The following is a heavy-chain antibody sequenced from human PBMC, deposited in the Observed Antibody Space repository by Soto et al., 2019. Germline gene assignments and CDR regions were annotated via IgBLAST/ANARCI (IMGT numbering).Heavy chain of an antibody. CDR2: ISWNSGSI. Sequence: DVQLVESGGGLVQPGRSLRLSCAASGFTFDDYAMHWVRQAPGKGLEWVSGISWNSGSIGYADSVKGRFTISRDNAKNSLYLQINRLRAEDTALYYCAKDGGYYDSSGGGAFDIWGQGTMVTVSS. D-gene: IGHD3-22*01. CDR3: AKDGGYYDSSGGGAFDI. CDR1: GFTFDDYA. V-gene: IGHV3-9*01. J-gene: IGHJ3*02.